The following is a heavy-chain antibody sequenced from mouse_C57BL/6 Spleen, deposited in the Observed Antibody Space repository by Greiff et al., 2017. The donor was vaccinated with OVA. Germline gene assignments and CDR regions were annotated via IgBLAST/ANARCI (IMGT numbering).Heavy chain of an antibody. J-gene: IGHJ2*01. CDR2: IDPSDSYT. D-gene: IGHD2-5*01. CDR1: GYTFTSYW. CDR3: ARAYYSNSGDY. Sequence: QVQLKESGAELVKPGASVKLSCKASGYTFTSYWMQWVKQRPGQGLEWIGEIDPSDSYTNYNQKFKGKATLTVDTSSSTAYMQLSSLTSEDSAVYYCARAYYSNSGDYWGQGTTLTVSS. V-gene: IGHV1-50*01.